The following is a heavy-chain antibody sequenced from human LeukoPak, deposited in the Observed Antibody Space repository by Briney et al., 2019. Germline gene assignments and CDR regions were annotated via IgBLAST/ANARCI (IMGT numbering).Heavy chain of an antibody. Sequence: ASVRVSCKTSGYTFIRYDINWVRQATGQGLEWMGWMNLNTGNSFFAQKFQGRVTMTRDTSISTAYMELTSLTSEDTAVYYCARGQVGYCGTSSCYFDPWGQGTLVTVSS. CDR1: GYTFIRYD. J-gene: IGHJ5*02. V-gene: IGHV1-8*01. D-gene: IGHD2-15*01. CDR2: MNLNTGNS. CDR3: ARGQVGYCGTSSCYFDP.